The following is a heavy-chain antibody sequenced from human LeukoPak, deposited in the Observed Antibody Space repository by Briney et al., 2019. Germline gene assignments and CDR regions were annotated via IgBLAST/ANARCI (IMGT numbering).Heavy chain of an antibody. V-gene: IGHV1-2*02. CDR1: GYTFTGYY. CDR3: ARSYCSSTTGQNRGPVFGTGFDP. CDR2: INPNSGGT. J-gene: IGHJ5*02. Sequence: ASVKVSCKASGYTFTGYYMHWVRQAPGQGLEGMGWINPNSGGTNYAQKFQGRVTMTRDTSLSTAYTELSRLRSDDTAVYYCARSYCSSTTGQNRGPVFGTGFDPWGQGTLVTVSS. D-gene: IGHD2-2*01.